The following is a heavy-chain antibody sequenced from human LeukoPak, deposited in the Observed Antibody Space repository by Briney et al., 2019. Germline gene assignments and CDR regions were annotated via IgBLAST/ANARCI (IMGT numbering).Heavy chain of an antibody. V-gene: IGHV5-51*01. CDR2: IYAGDSDT. D-gene: IGHD2-15*01. CDR3: ARARYCSGGSCYAEY. CDR1: GYSFTSYW. J-gene: IGHJ4*02. Sequence: GESLKISCKGSGYSFTSYWIGWVRQMPGKGLEWMGIIYAGDSDTRYSPSFQGQVTISADKSISTAYLQWSSLKASDTATYYCARARYCSGGSCYAEYWGQGTLVTVSS.